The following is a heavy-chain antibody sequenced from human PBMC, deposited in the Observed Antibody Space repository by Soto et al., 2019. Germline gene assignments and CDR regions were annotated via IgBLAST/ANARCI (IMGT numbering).Heavy chain of an antibody. CDR3: AKERSSGWSCHY. CDR2: ISGSGDTT. V-gene: IGHV3-23*01. D-gene: IGHD6-19*01. Sequence: EVQLLESGGGLVQPGGSLRLSCEASGFTFSTYAMNWVRQAPGKGLGWVSAISGSGDTTYYADSVKGRFTVSRDNSKNTLYLQMNSLRGEDTAVFYCAKERSSGWSCHYWGQGTLVTVSS. J-gene: IGHJ4*02. CDR1: GFTFSTYA.